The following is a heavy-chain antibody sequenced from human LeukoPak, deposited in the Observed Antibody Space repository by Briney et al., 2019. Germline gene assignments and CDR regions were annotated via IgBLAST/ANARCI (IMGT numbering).Heavy chain of an antibody. CDR3: DKTYYCEGSGYSPHFDY. D-gene: IGHD3-22*01. J-gene: IGHJ4*02. Sequence: GGSLRLSCAASGFPVSSNYMSWVRQAPGKGLEWVSVIYSGGSTYYADSVKGRFTISSDNSKNTLSLQMHSLSDRDTAVYYYDKTYYCEGSGYSPHFDYWGQGTLVTVSS. CDR2: IYSGGST. V-gene: IGHV3-53*01. CDR1: GFPVSSNY.